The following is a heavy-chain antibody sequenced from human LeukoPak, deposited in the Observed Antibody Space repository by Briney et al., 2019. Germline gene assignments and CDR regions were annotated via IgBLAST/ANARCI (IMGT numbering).Heavy chain of an antibody. V-gene: IGHV3-21*01. CDR1: GFTLSSYS. Sequence: GGSLRLSCAASGFTLSSYSMNWVRQTPGKGLEWVSSISTSSSYIYYADSVKGRFTISRDNARKSVSLQMNSLRVEDTAVYYCARDASGSYSSINWFDPWGQGTLVTVSS. D-gene: IGHD1-26*01. CDR3: ARDASGSYSSINWFDP. J-gene: IGHJ5*02. CDR2: ISTSSSYI.